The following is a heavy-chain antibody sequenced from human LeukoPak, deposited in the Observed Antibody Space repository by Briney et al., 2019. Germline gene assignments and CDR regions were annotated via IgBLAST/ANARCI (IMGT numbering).Heavy chain of an antibody. Sequence: PSETLSLTCAVYGGSFSGYYWSWIRQPPGKGLEWIGEINHSGSTNYNPSLKSRVTISVDTSKNQFSLKLSSVTAADTAVYYCARVAGGSGYYRNYYYYYYMDVWGKGTTVIVSS. CDR1: GGSFSGYY. CDR3: ARVAGGSGYYRNYYYYYYMDV. CDR2: INHSGST. J-gene: IGHJ6*03. V-gene: IGHV4-34*01. D-gene: IGHD3-3*01.